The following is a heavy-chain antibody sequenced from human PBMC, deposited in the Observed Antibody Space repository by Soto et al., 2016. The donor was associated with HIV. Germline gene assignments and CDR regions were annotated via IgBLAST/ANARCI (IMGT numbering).Heavy chain of an antibody. V-gene: IGHV3-21*06. CDR3: ARGPFGSSTDLGTIDN. J-gene: IGHJ4*02. Sequence: EVQLVQSGGGLVKPGGSLRLSCVVSGFALIDYTMIWVRQTPDKGLEWVSSITTNSDEIHYIDSVKGRFTTFRDNIRNTVHLQMNSLRVDDMGMYFCARGPFGSSTDLGTIDNWGQGTLVTVS. CDR2: ITTNSDEI. D-gene: IGHD1-1*01. CDR1: GFALIDYT.